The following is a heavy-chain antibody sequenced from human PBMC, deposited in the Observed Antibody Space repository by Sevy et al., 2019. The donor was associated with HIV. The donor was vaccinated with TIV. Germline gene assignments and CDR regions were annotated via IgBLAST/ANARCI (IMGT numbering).Heavy chain of an antibody. CDR1: GFSLSTSGVG. D-gene: IGHD2-2*01. CDR3: VLGGYCTSTSCSTFDY. J-gene: IGHJ4*02. CDR2: IYWNDDK. V-gene: IGHV2-5*01. Sequence: SGPTLVNPTQTLTLTCTFSGFSLSTSGVGVGWIRQPPGKALEWLAVIYWNDDKRYSPSLKSRLTITKDTSKNQVVLTMTNMDPVDTATYYCVLGGYCTSTSCSTFDYWGQRTLVTVSS.